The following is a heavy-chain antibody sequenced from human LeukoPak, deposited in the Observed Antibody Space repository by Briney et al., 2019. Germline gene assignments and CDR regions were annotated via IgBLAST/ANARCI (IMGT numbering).Heavy chain of an antibody. V-gene: IGHV3-48*03. CDR1: GFTYSSYE. J-gene: IGHJ6*04. CDR2: ISSSGITI. D-gene: IGHD2-15*01. CDR3: ARDGEAVCCCSGSSYYYYYYYYGMDV. Sequence: PGGSLSLSCAASGFTYSSYEMNWVRQAPGKGLEWVSYISSSGITIYYADSVKGRFTISRDNAKNPLYLQMNSLRAETTAVYYGARDGEAVCCCSGSSYYYYYYYYGMDVWGKGTTVTVSS.